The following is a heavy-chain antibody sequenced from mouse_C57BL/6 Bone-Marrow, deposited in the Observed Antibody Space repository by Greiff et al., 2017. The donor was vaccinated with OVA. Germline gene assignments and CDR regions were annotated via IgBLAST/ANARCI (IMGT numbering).Heavy chain of an antibody. CDR3: AKDDYVDYAMDY. D-gene: IGHD2-4*01. J-gene: IGHJ4*01. V-gene: IGHV1-63*01. Sequence: QVQLQQSGAELVRPGTSVKMSCKASGYTFTNYWIGWAKQRPGHGLEWIGDIYPGGGYTNYNEKFKGKATLTADKSSSTAYMQLSSLTSEDSAVYYCAKDDYVDYAMDYWGQGTSGTVSS. CDR2: IYPGGGYT. CDR1: GYTFTNYW.